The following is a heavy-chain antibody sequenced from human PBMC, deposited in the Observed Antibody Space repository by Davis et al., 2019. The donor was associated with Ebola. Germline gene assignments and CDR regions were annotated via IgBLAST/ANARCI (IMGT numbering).Heavy chain of an antibody. Sequence: SETLSLTCAVYGGSFSGYYWSWIRQPPGKGLEWIGEINHSGSTNYNPSLKSRVTISVDTSKNQFSLKLSSVTAADTAVYYCARGDWWRSGWIDPWGQGTLVTVSS. J-gene: IGHJ5*02. CDR2: INHSGST. D-gene: IGHD2-8*02. CDR3: ARGDWWRSGWIDP. V-gene: IGHV4-34*01. CDR1: GGSFSGYY.